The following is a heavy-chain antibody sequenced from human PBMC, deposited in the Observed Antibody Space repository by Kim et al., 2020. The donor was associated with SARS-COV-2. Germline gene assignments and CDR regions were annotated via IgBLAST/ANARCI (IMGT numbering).Heavy chain of an antibody. Sequence: GGSLRLSCAASGFTFSSYAMSWVRQAPGKGLEWVSAISGSDGSTHYADSVKGRFSVSRDNSKNTLYLQMNSLRAEDTALYYCAKARGTEGLYYYGRDVWGQGTTVTVSS. CDR2: ISGSDGST. J-gene: IGHJ6*02. CDR1: GFTFSSYA. V-gene: IGHV3-23*01. CDR3: AKARGTEGLYYYGRDV.